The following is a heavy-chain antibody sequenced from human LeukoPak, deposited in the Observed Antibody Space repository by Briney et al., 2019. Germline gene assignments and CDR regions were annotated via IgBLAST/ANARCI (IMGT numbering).Heavy chain of an antibody. CDR2: FSDRGDST. D-gene: IGHD3-9*01. CDR1: GFSITTYA. CDR3: AKGRWGLTKNNLDI. V-gene: IGHV3-23*01. J-gene: IGHJ3*02. Sequence: PGGSLTLSCAASGFSITTYAMGWVRQAPGKGLGWVSVFSDRGDSTHYADSVKGRFTISRDSSKNTLYLQMNSLRGEDTAVYYCAKGRWGLTKNNLDIWGQGTMVTVSS.